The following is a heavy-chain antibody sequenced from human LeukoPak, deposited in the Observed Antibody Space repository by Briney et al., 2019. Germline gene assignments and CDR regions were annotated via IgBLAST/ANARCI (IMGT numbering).Heavy chain of an antibody. Sequence: SGGSLRLSCAASGFTFSSYSMNWVRQAPGKGLEWVSSISSSSSYIYYADSVKGRFTISRDNAKNSLYLQMNSPRAEDTAVYYCARDKRAVVVADLFDYWGQGTLVTVSS. D-gene: IGHD2-15*01. CDR1: GFTFSSYS. CDR2: ISSSSSYI. CDR3: ARDKRAVVVADLFDY. V-gene: IGHV3-21*01. J-gene: IGHJ4*02.